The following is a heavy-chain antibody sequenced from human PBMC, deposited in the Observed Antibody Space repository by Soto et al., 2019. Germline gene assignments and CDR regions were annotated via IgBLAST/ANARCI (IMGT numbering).Heavy chain of an antibody. CDR3: ARHSLAAGSGAGFDA. V-gene: IGHV3-23*01. CDR1: GFTFRDHS. Sequence: EVKLLESGRGLVQPGGSLRLSCAASGFTFRDHSMTWVRQPPGKGLEWVASISGSGFSIYYADSVKGRFTISRDNSENTVSLQMDSLRGEDTAMYYCARHSLAAGSGAGFDAWGQGTLVAVAS. CDR2: ISGSGFSI. D-gene: IGHD6-13*01. J-gene: IGHJ5*02.